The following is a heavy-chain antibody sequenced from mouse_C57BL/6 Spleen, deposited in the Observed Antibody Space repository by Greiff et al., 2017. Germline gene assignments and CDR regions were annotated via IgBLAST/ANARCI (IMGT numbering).Heavy chain of an antibody. CDR2: ISYDGSN. CDR3: ARGGYSFAY. D-gene: IGHD2-3*01. V-gene: IGHV3-6*01. Sequence: DVQLVESGPGLVKPSQSLSLTCSVTGYSITSGYYWNWIRQFPGNKLEWMGYISYDGSNNYNPSLKNRISITRDTSKNQFFLKLNSVTTEDTATYYCARGGYSFAYWGQGTLVTVSA. J-gene: IGHJ3*01. CDR1: GYSITSGYY.